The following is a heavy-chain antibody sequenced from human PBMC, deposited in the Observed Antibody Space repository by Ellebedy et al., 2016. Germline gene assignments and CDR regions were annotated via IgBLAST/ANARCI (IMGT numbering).Heavy chain of an antibody. D-gene: IGHD1-14*01. CDR1: GFSVSSND. CDR2: IYGGGTS. CDR3: ATRHNGAFDI. J-gene: IGHJ3*02. Sequence: GESLKISXKASGFSVSSNDMSWVRQAPGKGLELVSLIYGGGTSYYSDSVEGRFTISRDSSKNTLFLQMSGLGAEDTAVYYCATRHNGAFDIWGRGTMVTVSS. V-gene: IGHV3-53*01.